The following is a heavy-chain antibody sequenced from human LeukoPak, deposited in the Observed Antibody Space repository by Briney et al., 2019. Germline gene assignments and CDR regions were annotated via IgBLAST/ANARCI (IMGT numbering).Heavy chain of an antibody. Sequence: SVKVSCKASGGTFSSYAISWVRQAPGQGLEWMGGIIPIFGTANYAQKFQGRVTTTTDESTSTAYMELSSLRSEDTAVYYCARELLNYYDSSGYPTGAFDIWGQGTMVTVSS. V-gene: IGHV1-69*05. CDR3: ARELLNYYDSSGYPTGAFDI. D-gene: IGHD3-22*01. CDR2: IIPIFGTA. CDR1: GGTFSSYA. J-gene: IGHJ3*02.